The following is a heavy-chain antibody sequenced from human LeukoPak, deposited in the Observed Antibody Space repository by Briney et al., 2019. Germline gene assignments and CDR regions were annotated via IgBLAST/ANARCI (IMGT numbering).Heavy chain of an antibody. CDR1: GFTFSSYS. D-gene: IGHD1-26*01. J-gene: IGHJ4*02. V-gene: IGHV3-21*01. CDR3: ARDRVVGATTG. Sequence: GGSLRLSCAASGFTFSSYSMNWVRQAPGKGLEWVSSISSSSSSYIYYADSVKGRFTISRDNAKNSLYLQMNSLRAEDTAVYYCARDRVVGATTGWGQGTLVTVSS. CDR2: ISSSSSSYI.